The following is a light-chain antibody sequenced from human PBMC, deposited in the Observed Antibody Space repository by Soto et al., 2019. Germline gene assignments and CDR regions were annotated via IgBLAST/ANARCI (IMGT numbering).Light chain of an antibody. J-gene: IGKJ4*01. CDR1: QGISSY. CDR3: QQYYSYPLT. V-gene: IGKV1-8*01. Sequence: AIRMTQSPSSFSASTGGRVTITFRASQGISSYLAWYQQKPGKAPKRLIYAASTLQSGVPSRFSGSGSGTDFTLTISCLQSEDFATYYCQQYYSYPLTFGGGTKVDIK. CDR2: AAS.